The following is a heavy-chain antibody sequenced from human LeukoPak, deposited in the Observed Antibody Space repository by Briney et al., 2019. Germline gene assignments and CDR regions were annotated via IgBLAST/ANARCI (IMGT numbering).Heavy chain of an antibody. CDR1: GFTFNSYS. CDR3: SREPT. CDR2: ISSSRNYI. V-gene: IGHV3-21*01. Sequence: PGGSLRLSCAASGFTFNSYSMNWVRQAPGKGLEWVSSISSSRNYIYYADSVKGRFTISRDSAKNSLYLQINSLRAEDTAVYYCSREPTWGQGTMVTVSS. J-gene: IGHJ3*01.